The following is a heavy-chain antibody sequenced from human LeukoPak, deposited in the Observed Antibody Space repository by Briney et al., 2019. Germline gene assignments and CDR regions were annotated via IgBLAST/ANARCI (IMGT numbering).Heavy chain of an antibody. D-gene: IGHD6-13*01. J-gene: IGHJ4*02. Sequence: GGALRLSCAASGFTFSSYAMSWVRQAPGKGLEWVSAISGSGGSTYYADSVRGRFTISRDNSKSTLYLLMNNLRTEDTAVYYCAKWGGRETDSNTWYGPLDHWGRGTLATVSP. V-gene: IGHV3-23*01. CDR3: AKWGGRETDSNTWYGPLDH. CDR2: ISGSGGST. CDR1: GFTFSSYA.